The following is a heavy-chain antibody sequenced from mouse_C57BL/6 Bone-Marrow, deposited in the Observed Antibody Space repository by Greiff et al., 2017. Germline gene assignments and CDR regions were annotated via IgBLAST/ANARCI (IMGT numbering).Heavy chain of an antibody. CDR1: GYTFTGYW. J-gene: IGHJ2*01. Sequence: VQLQQSGAELMKPGASVKLSCKATGYTFTGYWIGWVKQRPGHGLEWIGEIFPGSGSTYYNEKFKGKATFTADTSSNTAYMQLSSLTTEDSAIYYCARQPLYYYGSSFYFDYWGQGTTLTVSS. D-gene: IGHD1-1*01. CDR2: IFPGSGST. V-gene: IGHV1-9*01. CDR3: ARQPLYYYGSSFYFDY.